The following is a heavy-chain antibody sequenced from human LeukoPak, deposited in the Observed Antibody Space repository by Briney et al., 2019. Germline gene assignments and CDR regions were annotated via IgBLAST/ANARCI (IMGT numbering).Heavy chain of an antibody. J-gene: IGHJ4*02. CDR3: ARGGSAWDNPFDY. CDR1: GYTFTGYY. D-gene: IGHD6-19*01. Sequence: GASVKVSCKAFGYTFTGYYMHWVRQAPGQGLEWMGWINPNSGGTNYAQKFQGRVTMTRDTSISTAYMELSRLRADDTAVFYCARGGSAWDNPFDYWGQGTLVTVSS. CDR2: INPNSGGT. V-gene: IGHV1-2*02.